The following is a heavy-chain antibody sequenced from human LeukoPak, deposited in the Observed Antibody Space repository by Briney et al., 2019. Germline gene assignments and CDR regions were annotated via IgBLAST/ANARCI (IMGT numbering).Heavy chain of an antibody. Sequence: GGSLRLSSAASGFSFNNFGMHWVRQAPGKGLEWVSVISYSGSVQFYADSVKGRFTISRDDSKNTVHMQMNRLRVEDTAVYYCARSPRDSRDWTGTLDYWGQGALVTVSS. CDR1: GFSFNNFG. CDR3: ARSPRDSRDWTGTLDY. D-gene: IGHD3-22*01. CDR2: ISYSGSVQ. J-gene: IGHJ4*02. V-gene: IGHV3-30*03.